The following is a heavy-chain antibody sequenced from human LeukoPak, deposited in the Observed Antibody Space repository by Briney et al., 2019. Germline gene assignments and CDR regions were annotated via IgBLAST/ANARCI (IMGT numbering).Heavy chain of an antibody. V-gene: IGHV3-53*01. CDR1: GFTVSSNC. Sequence: GGSLRLSCAASGFTVSSNCMSWVRQAPGKGLEWVSVIYSSGSIYYADFVKGRFTISRDNSKNTLYLQMNSLRAEDTAVYYCATDRSYGATPGNYWGQGSLVTVSS. CDR3: ATDRSYGATPGNY. CDR2: IYSSGSI. J-gene: IGHJ4*02. D-gene: IGHD4-17*01.